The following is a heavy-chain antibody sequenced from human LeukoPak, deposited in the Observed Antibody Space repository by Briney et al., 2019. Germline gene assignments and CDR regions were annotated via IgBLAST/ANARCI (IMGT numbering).Heavy chain of an antibody. J-gene: IGHJ4*02. CDR2: ISSSSSYI. CDR1: GVTFSSYS. CDR3: ARDLLTVTTFDY. V-gene: IGHV3-21*01. Sequence: PGGSLRLSCAASGVTFSSYSMNWVRRAPGKGLEWVSSISSSSSYIYYADSVKGRFTISRDNAKNSLYLQMNSLRAEDTAVYYCARDLLTVTTFDYWGQGTLVTVSS. D-gene: IGHD4-17*01.